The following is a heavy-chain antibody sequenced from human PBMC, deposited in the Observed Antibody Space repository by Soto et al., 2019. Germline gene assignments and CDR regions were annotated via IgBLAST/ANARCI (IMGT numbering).Heavy chain of an antibody. CDR1: GFTFDSYG. CDR3: AKDLLPNTVTTCGS. Sequence: QVQLVESGGGVVQPGRSLRLSCAASGFTFDSYGMHWVRQAPGKGLEWVAVISSDGNKKYYEDSVKGRFTISRDNFKNTLYLQMSSLRADDTAVYYCAKDLLPNTVTTCGSWGQGTLVTVSS. D-gene: IGHD4-17*01. J-gene: IGHJ5*02. V-gene: IGHV3-30*18. CDR2: ISSDGNKK.